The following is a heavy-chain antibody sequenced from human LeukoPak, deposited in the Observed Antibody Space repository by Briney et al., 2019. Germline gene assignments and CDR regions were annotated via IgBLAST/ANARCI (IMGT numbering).Heavy chain of an antibody. CDR1: GYSISSGYY. CDR2: IYHSGST. V-gene: IGHV4-38-2*01. Sequence: PSESLSLTCAVSGYSISSGYYWGWLRQPPGEGLGWIVRIYHSGSTYYDPSFKSRVTISVDTSKNQFSLKLSSGTAADTAVYYCAIALVGATENGFDPRGQGTLATVSS. D-gene: IGHD1-26*01. CDR3: AIALVGATENGFDP. J-gene: IGHJ5*02.